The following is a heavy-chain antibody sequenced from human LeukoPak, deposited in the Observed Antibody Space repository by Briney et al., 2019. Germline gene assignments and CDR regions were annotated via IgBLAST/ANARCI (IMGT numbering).Heavy chain of an antibody. Sequence: GGSLRLSCAASGFTFSSYSMNWVRQAPGKGLVWVSYISSDGTKTAYADSVKGRFTISRDNANNTLYLQMNSLRAEDTALYYCVRLTIMGATNYWGQGTLVTVSS. CDR1: GFTFSSYS. J-gene: IGHJ4*02. D-gene: IGHD1-26*01. CDR3: VRLTIMGATNY. V-gene: IGHV3-74*01. CDR2: ISSDGTKT.